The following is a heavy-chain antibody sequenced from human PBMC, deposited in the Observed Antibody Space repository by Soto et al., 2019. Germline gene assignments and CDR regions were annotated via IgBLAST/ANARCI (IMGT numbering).Heavy chain of an antibody. Sequence: LRLSCAASGFTFSSYAMSWVRQAPEKGLEWVSAISGSGGSTYYADSVKGRFTISRDNSKNTLYLQMNSLRAEDTAVYYCAKAVGYSSSWYKIGAFDIWGQGTMVTVSS. CDR2: ISGSGGST. D-gene: IGHD6-13*01. CDR1: GFTFSSYA. CDR3: AKAVGYSSSWYKIGAFDI. J-gene: IGHJ3*02. V-gene: IGHV3-23*01.